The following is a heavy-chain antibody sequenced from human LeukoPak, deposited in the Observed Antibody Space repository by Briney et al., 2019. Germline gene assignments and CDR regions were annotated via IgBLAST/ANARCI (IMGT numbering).Heavy chain of an antibody. Sequence: ASVKVSCKASGYTFTSYGISWVRQAPGQGLEWMGWISAYNGNTNYAQKLQGRVTMTTDTSTSTAYMELRSLRSDDTAVYYCAIYVSSPSSWWFDPWGQGTLVIVSS. CDR1: GYTFTSYG. J-gene: IGHJ5*02. D-gene: IGHD2-2*01. V-gene: IGHV1-18*01. CDR2: ISAYNGNT. CDR3: AIYVSSPSSWWFDP.